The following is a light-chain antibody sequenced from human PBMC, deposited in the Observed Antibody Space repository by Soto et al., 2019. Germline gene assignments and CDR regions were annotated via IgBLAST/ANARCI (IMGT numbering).Light chain of an antibody. J-gene: IGKJ1*01. CDR2: ATS. CDR3: QQYNTWWT. Sequence: DIQMTQSPSTLSASVGDRVTITCRASQSTGGWLAWYQQKAGKAPKVLIYATSTLQSGVPSRFSGSGSGTHFTLTISSLQPDDSASYYCQQYNTWWTFGQGTKVEVK. V-gene: IGKV1-5*03. CDR1: QSTGGW.